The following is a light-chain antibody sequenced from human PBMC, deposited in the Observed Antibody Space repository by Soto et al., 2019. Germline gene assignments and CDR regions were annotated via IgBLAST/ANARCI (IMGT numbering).Light chain of an antibody. CDR1: SSDVGGYNY. Sequence: QSVLTQPAYVSGSPGQSITISCTGTSSDVGGYNYVSWYQQHPGKAPKLMIYDVSNRPSGVSNRFSGSKSGNTASLTISGLQAEDEADYYCSSYTSSLYVFGTGTKVTVL. V-gene: IGLV2-14*01. J-gene: IGLJ1*01. CDR3: SSYTSSLYV. CDR2: DVS.